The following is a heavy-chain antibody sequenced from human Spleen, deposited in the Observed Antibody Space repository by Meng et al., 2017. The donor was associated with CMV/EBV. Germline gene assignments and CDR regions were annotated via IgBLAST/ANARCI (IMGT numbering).Heavy chain of an antibody. V-gene: IGHV1-2*02. J-gene: IGHJ2*01. Sequence: ASVKVSCKASGYTFTGYYMHWVRQAPGQGLEWMGWINPNSGGTNYAQKFQGRVTMTRDTSISAAYMELNRLRSDDTAVYYCARPLKLDMGGWYFDLWGRGTLATVSS. D-gene: IGHD1-1*01. CDR2: INPNSGGT. CDR3: ARPLKLDMGGWYFDL. CDR1: GYTFTGYY.